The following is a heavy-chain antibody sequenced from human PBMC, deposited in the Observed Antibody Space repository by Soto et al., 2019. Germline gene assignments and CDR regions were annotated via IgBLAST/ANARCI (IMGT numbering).Heavy chain of an antibody. CDR2: MNPNSGNT. J-gene: IGHJ6*02. V-gene: IGHV1-8*01. Sequence: QVQLVQSGAEVKKPGASVKVSCKASGYTFTSYDIDWVRQATGQGLEWMGWMNPNSGNTGYAQKFRGRVTMTRNTSISTAYMELSSLRSEDTAVYYCARERTGTTSMDVWGQGTTVTVSS. CDR1: GYTFTSYD. CDR3: ARERTGTTSMDV. D-gene: IGHD1-1*01.